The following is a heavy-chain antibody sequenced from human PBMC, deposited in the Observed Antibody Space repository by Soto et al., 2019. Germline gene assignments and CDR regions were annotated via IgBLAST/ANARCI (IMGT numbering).Heavy chain of an antibody. CDR1: GYTFTSYD. CDR2: MNPNSGNT. J-gene: IGHJ2*01. D-gene: IGHD3-3*01. V-gene: IGHV1-8*01. CDR3: ARFTTLYWYFDL. Sequence: QVQLVQTGAEVKKPGASVKVSCKASGYTFTSYDINWVRQATGQGLEWMGWMNPNSGNTGYAQKFQGRVTMTRNTSISTAYMELSSLRSEDTAVYYCARFTTLYWYFDLWGRGTLVTVSS.